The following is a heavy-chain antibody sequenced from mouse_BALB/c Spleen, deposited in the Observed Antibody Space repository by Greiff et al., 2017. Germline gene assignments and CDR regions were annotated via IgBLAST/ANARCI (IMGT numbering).Heavy chain of an antibody. Sequence: VQLKESGPGLVKPSQSLSLTCTVTGYSITSDYAWNWIRQFPGNKLEWMGYISYSGSTSYNPSLKSRISITRDTSKNQFFLQLNSVTTEDTATYYCARRDYDYDGFAYWGQGTLVTVSA. J-gene: IGHJ3*01. CDR3: ARRDYDYDGFAY. V-gene: IGHV3-2*02. D-gene: IGHD2-4*01. CDR1: GYSITSDYA. CDR2: ISYSGST.